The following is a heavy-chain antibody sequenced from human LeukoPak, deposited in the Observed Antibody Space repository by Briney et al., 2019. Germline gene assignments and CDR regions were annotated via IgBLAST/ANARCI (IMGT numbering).Heavy chain of an antibody. J-gene: IGHJ4*02. Sequence: GGSLRLSCAASGFIFRNYGMRGVRQAPGKGLEWVAVISYDGSNKYYADSVKGRFTISRDNSKNTLYLQMNSLRAEDTAVYYCARDRGGYGPTTTDYGGQGTLVTVSS. V-gene: IGHV3-30*03. D-gene: IGHD5-18*01. CDR3: ARDRGGYGPTTTDY. CDR2: ISYDGSNK. CDR1: GFIFRNYG.